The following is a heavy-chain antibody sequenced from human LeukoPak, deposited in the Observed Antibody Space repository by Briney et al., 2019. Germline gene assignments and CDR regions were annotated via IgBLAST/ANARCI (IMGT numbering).Heavy chain of an antibody. CDR3: ARGTGIAAADNFDY. V-gene: IGHV4-30-2*01. CDR1: GGSISSGGYS. D-gene: IGHD6-13*01. J-gene: IGHJ4*02. Sequence: PSQTLSLTCAVSGGSISSGGYSWSWIRQPPGKGLEWSGYIYHSGSTYYNPSLKSRVTISVDRSKNQFSLKLSSVTAADTAVYYCARGTGIAAADNFDYWGQGTLVTVSS. CDR2: IYHSGST.